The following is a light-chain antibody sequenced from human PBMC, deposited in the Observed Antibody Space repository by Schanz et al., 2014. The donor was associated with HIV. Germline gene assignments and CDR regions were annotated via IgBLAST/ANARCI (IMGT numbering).Light chain of an antibody. V-gene: IGKV3-20*01. CDR2: GAS. CDR1: QSVSSSY. Sequence: EIVLTQSPATLSLSPGERATLSCRASQSVSSSYFAWYQQKPGQAPRLLIYGASSRATGIPDRFSGRGSGTDFTLTISRLESEDFAVYYCQQYATSPWTFGQGTTVDVK. CDR3: QQYATSPWT. J-gene: IGKJ1*01.